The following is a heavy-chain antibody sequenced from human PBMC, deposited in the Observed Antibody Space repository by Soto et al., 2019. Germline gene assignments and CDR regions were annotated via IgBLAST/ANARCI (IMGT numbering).Heavy chain of an antibody. D-gene: IGHD4-17*01. V-gene: IGHV4-30-4*01. CDR1: GGSIISGDYY. CDR3: ARVSYDYGGSPGQIDY. CDR2: IYYSGST. Sequence: PSGTLSLTCTVSGGSIISGDYYWSWIRQPPGKGLEWIGYIYYSGSTYYNPSLKSRVTISVDTSKNQFSLKLSSVTAADTAVYYCARVSYDYGGSPGQIDYWGRGTLVTVSS. J-gene: IGHJ4*02.